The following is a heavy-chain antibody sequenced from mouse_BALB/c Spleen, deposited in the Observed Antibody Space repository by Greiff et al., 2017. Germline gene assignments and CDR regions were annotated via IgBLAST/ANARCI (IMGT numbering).Heavy chain of an antibody. V-gene: IGHV5-6-3*01. CDR1: GFTFSSYG. D-gene: IGHD2-12*01. Sequence: DVHLVESGGGLVQPGGSLKLSCAASGFTFSSYGMSWVRQTPDKRLELVATINSNGGSTYYPDSVKGRFTISRDNAKNTLYLQMSSLKSEDTAMYYCARDYDGTAMDYWGQGTSVTVSS. CDR3: ARDYDGTAMDY. J-gene: IGHJ4*01. CDR2: INSNGGST.